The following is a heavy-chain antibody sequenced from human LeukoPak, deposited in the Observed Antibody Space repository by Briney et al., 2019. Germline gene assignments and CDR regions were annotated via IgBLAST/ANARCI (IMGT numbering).Heavy chain of an antibody. CDR2: IRQDGSEK. D-gene: IGHD3-22*01. V-gene: IGHV3-7*01. CDR1: GLTFSSYW. Sequence: GGSLRLSCAASGLTFSSYWMSWVRQAPGKGLEWVASIRQDGSEKYYVDSVKGRFTISRDNSKNSLYLQMNSLRDEDTAVYYCEVVIPDFDYWGQGTLVTVSS. J-gene: IGHJ4*02. CDR3: EVVIPDFDY.